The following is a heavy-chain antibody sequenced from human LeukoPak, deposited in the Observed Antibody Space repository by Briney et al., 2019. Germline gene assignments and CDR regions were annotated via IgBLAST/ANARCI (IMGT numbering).Heavy chain of an antibody. Sequence: SQTLSLTCAISGDSFSSNSGAWDWLRQSPSRGLEWLGRTYYRSKWYNDYAVSVKSRITINPDTSKNQFSLKLNSVTPEDTAVYYCVRDYGSGKLFWGQGTLVTVSS. V-gene: IGHV6-1*01. CDR2: TYYRSKWYN. CDR1: GDSFSSNSGA. J-gene: IGHJ4*02. CDR3: VRDYGSGKLF. D-gene: IGHD3-10*01.